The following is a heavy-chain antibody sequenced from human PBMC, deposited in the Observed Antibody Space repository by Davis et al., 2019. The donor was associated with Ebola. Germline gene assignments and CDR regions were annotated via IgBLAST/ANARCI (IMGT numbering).Heavy chain of an antibody. CDR2: IYYSGST. J-gene: IGHJ4*02. CDR1: GGSISSGGYY. CDR3: ARGSFLSYGTFDY. V-gene: IGHV4-31*03. D-gene: IGHD5-18*01. Sequence: MPSETLSLTCTVSGGSISSGGYYWSWIRQHPGKGLEWIGYIYYSGSTYYNPSLKSRVTISVDTSKNQFSLKLSSVTAADTAVYYCARGSFLSYGTFDYWGQGTLVTVSS.